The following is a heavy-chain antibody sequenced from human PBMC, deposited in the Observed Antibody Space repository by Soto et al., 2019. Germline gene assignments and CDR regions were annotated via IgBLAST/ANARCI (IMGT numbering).Heavy chain of an antibody. D-gene: IGHD6-19*01. J-gene: IGHJ4*02. V-gene: IGHV1-3*01. CDR3: AREKYSSGWYLDY. CDR1: GYTLTSYA. Sequence: ASVKVSCQASGYTLTSYAMHWVRQAPGQRLEWMGWINAGNGNTKYSQKFQGRVTITRDTSASTAYMELSSLRSEDTAVYYCAREKYSSGWYLDYWGQGTLVTVSS. CDR2: INAGNGNT.